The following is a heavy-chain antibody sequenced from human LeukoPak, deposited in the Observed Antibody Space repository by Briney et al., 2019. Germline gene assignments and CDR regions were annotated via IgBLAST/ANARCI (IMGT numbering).Heavy chain of an antibody. Sequence: ASVKVSCKASGYTFTGYYMHWVRQAPGQGLEWMGGIIPIFGTANYAQKFQGRVTITTDESTSTAYMELSSLRSEDTAVYYCVWGDYDILTGYLDYWGQGTLVTVSS. J-gene: IGHJ4*02. CDR1: GYTFTGYY. D-gene: IGHD3-9*01. CDR3: VWGDYDILTGYLDY. V-gene: IGHV1-69*05. CDR2: IIPIFGTA.